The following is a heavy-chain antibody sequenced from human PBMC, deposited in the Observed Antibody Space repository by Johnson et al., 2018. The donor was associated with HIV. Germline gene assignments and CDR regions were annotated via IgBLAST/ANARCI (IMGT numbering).Heavy chain of an antibody. Sequence: QVQLVESGGGVVQPGRSLRLSCAASGFTFSSYAMHWVRQAPGKGLEWGAVISYDGSNKYYADSVKGRFTISRDNSKNTLYLQMNSLRPEDTAVYYCARDRAIVVAYDAFDIWGQGTMVTVSS. J-gene: IGHJ3*02. CDR1: GFTFSSYA. CDR2: ISYDGSNK. D-gene: IGHD3-22*01. CDR3: ARDRAIVVAYDAFDI. V-gene: IGHV3-30-3*01.